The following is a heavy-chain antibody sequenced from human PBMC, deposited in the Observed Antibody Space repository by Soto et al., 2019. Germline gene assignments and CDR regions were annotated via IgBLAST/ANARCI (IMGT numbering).Heavy chain of an antibody. CDR2: FYTNGGS. CDR1: GASINSYY. Sequence: PSETLSLTCTISGASINSYYWSWIRQPAGKGLEWLGRFYTNGGSKYNPSLKSRVTMSVDTSKNQISLRLTSVTAADTAVYYCARRGGWYWFDPWGQGTLVTVSS. D-gene: IGHD6-19*01. CDR3: ARRGGWYWFDP. J-gene: IGHJ5*02. V-gene: IGHV4-4*07.